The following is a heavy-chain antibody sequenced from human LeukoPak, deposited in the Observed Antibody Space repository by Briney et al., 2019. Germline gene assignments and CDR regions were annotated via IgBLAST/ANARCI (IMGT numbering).Heavy chain of an antibody. CDR1: GGSFSGYF. Sequence: SETLSLTCAVYGGSFSGYFWSWIRQPPGKGLEWIGSIYHSGSTYYNPSLKSRVTISVDTSKNQFSLKLSSVTAADTAVYYCARGGYSYGYRGDFDYWGQGTLVTVSS. CDR3: ARGGYSYGYRGDFDY. D-gene: IGHD5-18*01. J-gene: IGHJ4*02. CDR2: IYHSGST. V-gene: IGHV4-34*01.